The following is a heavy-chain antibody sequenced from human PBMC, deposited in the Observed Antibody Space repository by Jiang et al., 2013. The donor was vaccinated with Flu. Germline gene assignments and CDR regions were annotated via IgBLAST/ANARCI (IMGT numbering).Heavy chain of an antibody. CDR3: ARGTIGDYSKVDP. D-gene: IGHD4-11*01. J-gene: IGHJ5*02. CDR1: DYY. V-gene: IGHV3-11*05. Sequence: DYYMSWIRQAPGKGLEWVSYISSSSSYTNYADSVKGRFTISRDNAKNSLYLQMNSLRAEDTAVYYCARGTIGDYSKVDPWGQGTLVTVSS. CDR2: ISSSSSYT.